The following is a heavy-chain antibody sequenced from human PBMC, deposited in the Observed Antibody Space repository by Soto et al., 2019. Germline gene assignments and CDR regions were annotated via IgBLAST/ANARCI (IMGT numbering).Heavy chain of an antibody. V-gene: IGHV4-61*01. CDR1: GGSVSSGSYY. Sequence: SETLCLTCTVSGGSVSSGSYYWSWIRQPPGKGLEWIGYIYYSGSTNYNPSLKSRVTISVDTSKNQFSLKLTSVTAADTAVYYCAREKITALLDYWGQGTLVTV. J-gene: IGHJ4*02. CDR2: IYYSGST. CDR3: AREKITALLDY. D-gene: IGHD3-10*01.